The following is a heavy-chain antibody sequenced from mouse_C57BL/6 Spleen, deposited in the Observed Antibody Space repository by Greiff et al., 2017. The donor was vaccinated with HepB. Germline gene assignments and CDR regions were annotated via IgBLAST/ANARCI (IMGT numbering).Heavy chain of an antibody. CDR3: ARGKLTLWFAY. Sequence: EVQLQQSGPELVKPGASVKISCKASGYTFTDYYMNWVKQSHGKSLEWIGDINPNNGGTSYNQKFKGKATLTVDKSSSTAYMELRSLTSEDSAVYYCARGKLTLWFAYWGQGTLVTVSA. J-gene: IGHJ3*01. V-gene: IGHV1-26*01. CDR1: GYTFTDYY. CDR2: INPNNGGT. D-gene: IGHD1-1*01.